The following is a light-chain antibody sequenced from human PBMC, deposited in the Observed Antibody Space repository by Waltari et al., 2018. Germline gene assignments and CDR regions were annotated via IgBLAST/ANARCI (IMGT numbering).Light chain of an antibody. CDR2: EVN. Sequence: QSALTQPASVSGSPGQSITISCTGTSSDVGGYNFVSWYQHHPSKVPKLIIYEVNNRPSGVSNRFSGSKSGNTASLTISGLQPDDEGDYYCSSYRSDSTVIFGGGTTLTVL. J-gene: IGLJ2*01. CDR3: SSYRSDSTVI. CDR1: SSDVGGYNF. V-gene: IGLV2-14*01.